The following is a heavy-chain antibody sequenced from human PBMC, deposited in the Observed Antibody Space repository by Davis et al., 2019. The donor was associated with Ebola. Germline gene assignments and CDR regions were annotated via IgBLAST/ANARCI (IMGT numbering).Heavy chain of an antibody. CDR2: IYPGDSDT. D-gene: IGHD3-22*01. CDR3: ARRGRGYYYDSSGYYYGMDV. Sequence: GESLKISCKGSGYSFTSYWIGWVRQMPGKGLEWMGIIYPGDSDTRYSPSFQGQVTISADKSISTAYLQWSSLKASDTAMYYCARRGRGYYYDSSGYYYGMDVWGQGTTVTVSS. V-gene: IGHV5-51*01. J-gene: IGHJ6*02. CDR1: GYSFTSYW.